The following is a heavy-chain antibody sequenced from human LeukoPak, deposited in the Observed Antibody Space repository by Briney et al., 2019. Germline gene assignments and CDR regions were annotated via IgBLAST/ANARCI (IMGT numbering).Heavy chain of an antibody. V-gene: IGHV3-23*01. Sequence: GGSLRLSCAPSGFTFSSFPLTWVRQAPGKGLEWVSAISGSGGSTYYADSVKGRFTISRDNSKNTLYLQMNSLRAEDTAVYYCAKDYYDSSGYYTTAYYFDYWGQGTLVTVSS. CDR2: ISGSGGST. J-gene: IGHJ4*02. D-gene: IGHD3-22*01. CDR3: AKDYYDSSGYYTTAYYFDY. CDR1: GFTFSSFP.